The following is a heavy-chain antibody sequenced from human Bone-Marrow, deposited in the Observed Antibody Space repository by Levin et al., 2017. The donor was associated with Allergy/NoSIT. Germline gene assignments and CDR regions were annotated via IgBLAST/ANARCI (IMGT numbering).Heavy chain of an antibody. CDR1: GDSISTNRGA. Sequence: SETLSLTCGISGDSISTNRGAWSWIRLSPSRGLEWLGRTYYRSKWYTDYAVSVKARISIIPDTSKNQFSLQLNSLTLEYTAIYYSVREKRGSSWMSFGWFDPWGQGTQVTVSS. D-gene: IGHD6-13*01. V-gene: IGHV6-1*01. CDR3: VREKRGSSWMSFGWFDP. CDR2: TYYRSKWYT. J-gene: IGHJ5*01.